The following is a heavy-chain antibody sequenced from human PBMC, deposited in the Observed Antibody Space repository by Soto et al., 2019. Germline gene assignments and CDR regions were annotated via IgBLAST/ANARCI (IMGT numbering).Heavy chain of an antibody. CDR1: GYTFTGYY. V-gene: IGHV1-2*02. CDR3: ARGIVVRGQGWFDP. J-gene: IGHJ5*02. Sequence: GASVKVSCKASGYTFTGYYIHWVRQAPGQGLEWMGWINPNSGDTNLAQKFQGRVTMTRDTSISTTYMELSRLASDDTAADFCARGIVVRGQGWFDPWGQGTLVTVS. D-gene: IGHD2-15*01. CDR2: INPNSGDT.